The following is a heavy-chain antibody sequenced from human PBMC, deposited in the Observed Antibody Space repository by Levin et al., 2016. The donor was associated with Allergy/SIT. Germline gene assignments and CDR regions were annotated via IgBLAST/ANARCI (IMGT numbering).Heavy chain of an antibody. CDR1: GFTFSTSI. J-gene: IGHJ4*01. Sequence: GSLRLSCSASGFTFSTSIMHWVRQTPGKKLEYVSVISTNGGFTYSADSVKGRFIISRDNSKDTLYLQMNSLSVDDTAVYYCVKDRGGSYTFENWGQGTLVTVSS. V-gene: IGHV3-64D*08. CDR3: VKDRGGSYTFEN. CDR2: ISTNGGFT. D-gene: IGHD1-26*01.